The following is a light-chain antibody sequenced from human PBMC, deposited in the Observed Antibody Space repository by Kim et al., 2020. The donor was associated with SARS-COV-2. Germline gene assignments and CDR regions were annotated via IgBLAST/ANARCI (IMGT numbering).Light chain of an antibody. Sequence: QRVTISCTGSSSNIGAGYDVHWYQQLPGTAPKLLIYGNSNRPSGVPDRFSGSKSGTSASLAITGLQAENEADYYCQSYDSSLSGYVFGTGTKVTVL. V-gene: IGLV1-40*01. CDR1: SSNIGAGYD. CDR2: GNS. J-gene: IGLJ1*01. CDR3: QSYDSSLSGYV.